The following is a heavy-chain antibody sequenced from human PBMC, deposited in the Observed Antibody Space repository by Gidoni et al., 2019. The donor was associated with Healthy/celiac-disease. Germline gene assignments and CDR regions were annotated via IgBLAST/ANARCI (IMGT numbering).Heavy chain of an antibody. CDR3: ASNYDSSGYYYY. CDR2: IYYSGST. D-gene: IGHD3-22*01. J-gene: IGHJ4*02. Sequence: QVQLQESGPGLVKPSQTLSLTCTVSGGPISSGGYYWSWIRQHPGKGLEWIGYIYYSGSTYYNQSLKSRVTISVDTSKNQFSLKLSSVTAADTAVYYCASNYDSSGYYYYWGQGTLVTVSS. CDR1: GGPISSGGYY. V-gene: IGHV4-31*03.